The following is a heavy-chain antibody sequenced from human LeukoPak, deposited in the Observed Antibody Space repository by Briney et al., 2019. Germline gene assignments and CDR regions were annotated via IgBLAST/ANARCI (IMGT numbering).Heavy chain of an antibody. D-gene: IGHD4-11*01. J-gene: IGHJ5*02. Sequence: PSETLSLTCTVSGGSISNYYWSWIRQPAGKGLEWIGRIYTSGSTNYNPSLKSRVTMSVDTSKNQFSLKLSSVTAADTAVYYCARDNYSILYNWFDPWGQGTLVTVSS. V-gene: IGHV4-4*07. CDR1: GGSISNYY. CDR3: ARDNYSILYNWFDP. CDR2: IYTSGST.